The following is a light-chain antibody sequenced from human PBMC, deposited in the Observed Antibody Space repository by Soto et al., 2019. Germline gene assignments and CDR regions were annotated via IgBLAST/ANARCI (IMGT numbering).Light chain of an antibody. CDR3: QHADGLRALT. Sequence: DIQMTQSPPFVSASVGDRVTISCRASQNAGSWLSWFHQKPGGAPNLLIFHTSRLQTGVPSRFAGRGSGTEVTLTIASLQPEDVGTYDCQHADGLRALTFGGGTTVEI. J-gene: IGKJ4*01. V-gene: IGKV1-12*01. CDR2: HTS. CDR1: QNAGSW.